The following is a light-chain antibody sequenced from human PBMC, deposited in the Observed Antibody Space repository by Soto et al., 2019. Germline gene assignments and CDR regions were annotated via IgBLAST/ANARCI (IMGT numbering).Light chain of an antibody. CDR3: SSYTSSSTTV. Sequence: ALTQPASVSGSPGQSITISCTGTSSDVGGYNYVSWYQQHPGKAPKLMIYDVSNRPSGVSNRFSGSKSGNTASLTISGLQAEDEADYYCSSYTSSSTTVFGGGTKVTV. J-gene: IGLJ2*01. CDR1: SSDVGGYNY. V-gene: IGLV2-14*01. CDR2: DVS.